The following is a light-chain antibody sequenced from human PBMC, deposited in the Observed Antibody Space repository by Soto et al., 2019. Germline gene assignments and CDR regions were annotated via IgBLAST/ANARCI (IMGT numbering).Light chain of an antibody. J-gene: IGKJ5*01. CDR1: ESVSTN. V-gene: IGKV3-15*01. CDR2: AAS. Sequence: ERVVTQSPVTLSVSHGEGATLSCRASESVSTNLAWYQHKPGQAPRLLIYAASTRATGVPARFSGSGSGTEFTLTISRLEPDDFGVYFCQQYSALPMTFGQGTRLEIK. CDR3: QQYSALPMT.